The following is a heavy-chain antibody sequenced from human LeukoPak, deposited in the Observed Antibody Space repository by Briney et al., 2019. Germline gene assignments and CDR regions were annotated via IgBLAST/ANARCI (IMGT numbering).Heavy chain of an antibody. Sequence: SETLSLTCTVSGFSISTGYYWGWIRQPPGKGLEWIGTVYHSGNTYYNPSLKNRVTISVDTSKNQFSLKLSSVTAADTAVYYCARDPSAAGTYFDYWGQGTLVTVSS. CDR3: ARDPSAAGTYFDY. V-gene: IGHV4-38-2*02. D-gene: IGHD6-13*01. CDR2: VYHSGNT. J-gene: IGHJ4*02. CDR1: GFSISTGYY.